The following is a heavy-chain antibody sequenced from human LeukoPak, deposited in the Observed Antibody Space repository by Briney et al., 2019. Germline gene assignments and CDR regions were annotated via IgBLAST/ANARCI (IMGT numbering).Heavy chain of an antibody. D-gene: IGHD3-22*01. CDR2: ISAYNGNT. V-gene: IGHV1-18*01. J-gene: IGHJ4*02. CDR3: ARGAHYYDSSGLFDY. Sequence: ASVKVSCKASGYTFTSYGISWVRQAPGQGLEWMGWISAYNGNTNYAQKLQGRVTMTTDTSTGTAYMELRSLRSDDTAVYYCARGAHYYDSSGLFDYWGQGTLVTVSS. CDR1: GYTFTSYG.